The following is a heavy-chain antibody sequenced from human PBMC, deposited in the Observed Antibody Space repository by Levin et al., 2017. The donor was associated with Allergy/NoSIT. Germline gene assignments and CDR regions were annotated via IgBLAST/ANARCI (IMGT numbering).Heavy chain of an antibody. V-gene: IGHV3-7*01. CDR2: INKDGTKQ. D-gene: IGHD2-2*01. CDR1: GFTFSNYW. Sequence: GESLKISCAASGFTFSNYWMSWVRQAPGKGLEWVANINKDGTKQYYVDSVKGRFSISRDNAKNSLYLQMSSLGVEDTAVYYCARDGAYCISENCRADAFDIWGQGTMVTVSS. CDR3: ARDGAYCISENCRADAFDI. J-gene: IGHJ3*02.